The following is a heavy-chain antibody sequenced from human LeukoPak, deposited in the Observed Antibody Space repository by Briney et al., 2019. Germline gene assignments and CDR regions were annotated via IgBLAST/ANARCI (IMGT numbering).Heavy chain of an antibody. Sequence: GGSLRLSFAASGFTFSSYAMSWVRQAPGKGLEWVAVIWYDGSNKNYADSVKGRFTISRDNSKNTLYLQMNSLRAEDTAVYYCARGGRTTWHGMDVWGQGTTVTVSS. CDR3: ARGGRTTWHGMDV. CDR2: IWYDGSNK. CDR1: GFTFSSYA. D-gene: IGHD4-17*01. V-gene: IGHV3-33*08. J-gene: IGHJ6*02.